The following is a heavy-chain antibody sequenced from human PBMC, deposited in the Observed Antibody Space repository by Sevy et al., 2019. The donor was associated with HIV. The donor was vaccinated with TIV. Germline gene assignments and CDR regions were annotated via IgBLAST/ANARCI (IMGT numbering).Heavy chain of an antibody. D-gene: IGHD4-17*01. CDR1: GFTFSSYA. CDR3: AKEGMFSTTVVTSDY. Sequence: GGSLRLSCTASGFTFSSYAMSWVRHAPGKGLEWVSAISGSGGSTYYADSVKGRFTISRDNSKNTLYLQMNSLRAEDTAVYYCAKEGMFSTTVVTSDYWGQGTLVTVSS. V-gene: IGHV3-23*01. J-gene: IGHJ4*02. CDR2: ISGSGGST.